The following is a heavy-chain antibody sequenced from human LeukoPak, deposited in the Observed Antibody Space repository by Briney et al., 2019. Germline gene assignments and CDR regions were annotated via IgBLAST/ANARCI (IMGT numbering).Heavy chain of an antibody. CDR1: GGTFSSYA. D-gene: IGHD3-10*01. CDR2: IIPILGIA. Sequence: GSSVKVSCKASGGTFSSYAISWVRQAPGQGLEWMGRIIPILGIANYAQKFQGRVTITADKSTSTAYMELSSLRSEDTAVYYCARLEMVRGVIVYWGQGTLVTVSS. CDR3: ARLEMVRGVIVY. V-gene: IGHV1-69*04. J-gene: IGHJ4*02.